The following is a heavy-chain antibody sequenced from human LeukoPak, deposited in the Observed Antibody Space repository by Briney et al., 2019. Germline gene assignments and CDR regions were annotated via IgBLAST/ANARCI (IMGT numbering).Heavy chain of an antibody. Sequence: ASVKLSCTASGYTFTSYGISWVRQAPGQGLEWMGWISAYNGNTNYAQKLQGRVTMTTDTSTSTAYMELRSLRSDDTAVYYCARVYYYGSGSYYNDNWFDPWGQGTLVTVSS. CDR2: ISAYNGNT. CDR1: GYTFTSYG. CDR3: ARVYYYGSGSYYNDNWFDP. V-gene: IGHV1-18*04. D-gene: IGHD3-10*01. J-gene: IGHJ5*02.